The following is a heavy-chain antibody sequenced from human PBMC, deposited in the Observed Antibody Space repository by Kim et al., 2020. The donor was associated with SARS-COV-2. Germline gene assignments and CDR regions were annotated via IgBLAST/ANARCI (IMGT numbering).Heavy chain of an antibody. CDR3: ASDLVFDLYGDYEAHRTTPKNPYNY. Sequence: GGSLRLSCAASGFTFSSYAMHWVRQAPGKGLEWVAVISYDGRNKYYADSVKGRFTISRDNSKNTLYLQMNSLRAEDTAVYYCASDLVFDLYGDYEAHRTTPKNPYNYWGQGTLVTVSS. J-gene: IGHJ4*02. CDR1: GFTFSSYA. CDR2: ISYDGRNK. V-gene: IGHV3-30*04. D-gene: IGHD4-17*01.